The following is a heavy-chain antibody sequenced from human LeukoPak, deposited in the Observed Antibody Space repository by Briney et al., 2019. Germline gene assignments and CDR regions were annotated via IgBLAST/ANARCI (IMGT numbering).Heavy chain of an antibody. V-gene: IGHV1-46*03. CDR2: INPSGGST. CDR3: AREEGAYGDYGDWFDP. J-gene: IGHJ5*02. Sequence: ASVKVSCKASGYTFTSYYMHWVRQAPGQGLEWMGIINPSGGSTSYAQKFQGRGTMTRDTSTSTVYMELSSLRSEDTAVYYCAREEGAYGDYGDWFDPWGQGTLVTVSS. D-gene: IGHD4-17*01. CDR1: GYTFTSYY.